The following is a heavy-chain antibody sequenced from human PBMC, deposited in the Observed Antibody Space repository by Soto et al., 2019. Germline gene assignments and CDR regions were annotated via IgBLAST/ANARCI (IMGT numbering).Heavy chain of an antibody. CDR2: ISYDGSNK. CDR3: AKAPEYYDFWSGYYKDNWFDP. D-gene: IGHD3-3*01. Sequence: VGSLSLSCAASGFTFSSYGMHWVRQAPGKGLEWVAVISYDGSNKYYADSVKGRFTISRDNSKNTLYLQMNSLRAEDTAVYYCAKAPEYYDFWSGYYKDNWFDPWGQGALVTVSS. J-gene: IGHJ5*02. CDR1: GFTFSSYG. V-gene: IGHV3-30*18.